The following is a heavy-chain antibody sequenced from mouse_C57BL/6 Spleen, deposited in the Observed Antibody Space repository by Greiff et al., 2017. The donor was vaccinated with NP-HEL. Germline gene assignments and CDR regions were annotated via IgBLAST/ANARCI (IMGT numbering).Heavy chain of an antibody. Sequence: EVQVVESGEGLVKPGGSLKLSCAASGFTFSSYAMSWVRQTPEKRLEWVAYISSGGDYIYYADTVKGRFTISRDNARNTLYLQMSSLKSEDTAMYYCTRDGDYYGSSPYWYFDLWGTGTTVTVSS. D-gene: IGHD1-1*01. CDR2: ISSGGDYI. V-gene: IGHV5-9-1*02. CDR3: TRDGDYYGSSPYWYFDL. J-gene: IGHJ1*03. CDR1: GFTFSSYA.